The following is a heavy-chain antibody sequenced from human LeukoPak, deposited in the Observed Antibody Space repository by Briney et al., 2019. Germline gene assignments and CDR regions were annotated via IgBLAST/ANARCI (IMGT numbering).Heavy chain of an antibody. CDR2: IFYTGTT. CDR3: ARNNNFVDTTNNDAFDI. J-gene: IGHJ3*02. CDR1: GGSITTHY. V-gene: IGHV4-59*11. D-gene: IGHD1/OR15-1a*01. Sequence: SETLSLTCTVSGGSITTHYWSWIRQPPGKGLEWVAYIFYTGTTKYNSSLKGRVTTSLDTSKSQFSLKLTSVTAADTAVYYCARNNNFVDTTNNDAFDIWGQGTLVTVSP.